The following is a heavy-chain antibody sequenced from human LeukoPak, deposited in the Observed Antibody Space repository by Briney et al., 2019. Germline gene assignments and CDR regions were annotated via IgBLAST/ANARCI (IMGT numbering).Heavy chain of an antibody. Sequence: SETLSLTCTVSGGSISSGSYYWSWIRQPAGKGLEWIGRIYTSGSTNYNPSLKSRVTISVDTSKNQFSLKLSSVTAADTAVYYCARVSMVRGVIIRDWFDPWGQGTLVTVSS. CDR1: GGSISSGSYY. CDR2: IYTSGST. D-gene: IGHD3-10*01. CDR3: ARVSMVRGVIIRDWFDP. J-gene: IGHJ5*02. V-gene: IGHV4-61*02.